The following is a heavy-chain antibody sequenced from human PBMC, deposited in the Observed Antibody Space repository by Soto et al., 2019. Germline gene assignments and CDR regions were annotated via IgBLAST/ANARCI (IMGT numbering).Heavy chain of an antibody. J-gene: IGHJ4*02. CDR2: IIPIFGTA. CDR3: ARDKGSSSKGGFDY. V-gene: IGHV1-69*13. CDR1: GGTFSSYA. Sequence: SVKVSCKASGGTFSSYAISWVRQAPGQGLEWMGGIIPIFGTANYAQKFQGRVTITADESTSTAYVELSSLRSEDTAAYYCARDKGSSSKGGFDYWGQGTLVTVSS. D-gene: IGHD6-13*01.